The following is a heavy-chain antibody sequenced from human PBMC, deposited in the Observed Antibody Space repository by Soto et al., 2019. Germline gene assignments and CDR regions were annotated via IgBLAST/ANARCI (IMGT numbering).Heavy chain of an antibody. CDR1: GGSFSGYY. J-gene: IGHJ4*02. CDR2: INHSGST. Sequence: QVQLQQWGAGLLKPSETLSLTCAVYGGSFSGYYWSWIRQPPGKGLEWIGEINHSGSTNYNPSLKSRVTISVDTAKNQFSPKLSSVTAADTAVYYCARGYSGYDPFDYWGQGTLVTVSS. V-gene: IGHV4-34*01. CDR3: ARGYSGYDPFDY. D-gene: IGHD5-12*01.